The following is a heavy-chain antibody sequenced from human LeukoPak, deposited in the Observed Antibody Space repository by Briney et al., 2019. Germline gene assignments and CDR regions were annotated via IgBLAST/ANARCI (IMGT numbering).Heavy chain of an antibody. J-gene: IGHJ4*02. Sequence: SETLSLTCTVSGGSISSSSYYWGWIRQPPGKGLEWIGSIYYSGSTYYNPSLKSRVTISVDTSKNQFSLKLSSVTAADTAVYYCANHTVYYYDSSGYSEPLDYWGQGTLVTVSS. D-gene: IGHD3-22*01. CDR1: GGSISSSSYY. CDR3: ANHTVYYYDSSGYSEPLDY. V-gene: IGHV4-39*01. CDR2: IYYSGST.